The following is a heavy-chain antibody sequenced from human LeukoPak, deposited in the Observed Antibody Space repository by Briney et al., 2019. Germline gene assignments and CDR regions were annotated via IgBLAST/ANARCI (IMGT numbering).Heavy chain of an antibody. Sequence: GGSLSLSCAASGFTVSSNYMTWVRQAPGKGLEWVSVIYSGGSTYYADSVKGRFTISRDNSKSTLYLQMNSLRVEDTAVYYCARGIAEAYTGLFAYWGQRTLVTVSS. J-gene: IGHJ4*02. V-gene: IGHV3-66*01. CDR3: ARGIAEAYTGLFAY. D-gene: IGHD6-19*01. CDR1: GFTVSSNY. CDR2: IYSGGST.